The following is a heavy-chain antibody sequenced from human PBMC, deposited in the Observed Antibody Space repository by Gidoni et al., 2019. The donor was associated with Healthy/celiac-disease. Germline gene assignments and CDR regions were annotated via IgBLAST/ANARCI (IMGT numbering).Heavy chain of an antibody. Sequence: EVQLVQSGAEVKKPGESLKISCKGSGYSFTSYWIGWVRQMPGKGLEWMGIIYPGDSDTRYSPSFQGQVTISADKSISTAYLQWSSLKASDTAMYYCARLDYYDSSGYYSPPYFDYWGQGTLVTVSS. CDR1: GYSFTSYW. V-gene: IGHV5-51*01. CDR3: ARLDYYDSSGYYSPPYFDY. D-gene: IGHD3-22*01. J-gene: IGHJ4*02. CDR2: IYPGDSDT.